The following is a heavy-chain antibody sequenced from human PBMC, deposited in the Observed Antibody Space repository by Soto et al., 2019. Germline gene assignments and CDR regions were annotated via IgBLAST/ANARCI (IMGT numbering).Heavy chain of an antibody. V-gene: IGHV1-69*01. CDR3: ATRGTQGRWLECADY. D-gene: IGHD5-12*01. CDR2: IIPISGRT. Sequence: QVQLVQSGAEVKRPGSSVKVSCEASGGTFSSLGFTWVRQAPGQGLEWMGGIIPISGRTTFAPKFLGRVTITADESTRTTYMELTALTSDDTAIYYCATRGTQGRWLECADYWGQGPLVTVSS. J-gene: IGHJ4*02. CDR1: GGTFSSLG.